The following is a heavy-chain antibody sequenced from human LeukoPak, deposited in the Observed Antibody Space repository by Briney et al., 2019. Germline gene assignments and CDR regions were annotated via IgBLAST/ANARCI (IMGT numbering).Heavy chain of an antibody. CDR3: ARGKNYYDSSGYPYYFDY. D-gene: IGHD3-22*01. V-gene: IGHV1-69*13. CDR1: GYTFTGYY. Sequence: SVKVSCKASGYTFTGYYMHWVRQAPGQGLEWMGGIIRIFGTANYAQKFQGRVTITADESTSTAYMELSSLRSEDTAVYYCARGKNYYDSSGYPYYFDYWGQGTLVTVSS. J-gene: IGHJ4*02. CDR2: IIRIFGTA.